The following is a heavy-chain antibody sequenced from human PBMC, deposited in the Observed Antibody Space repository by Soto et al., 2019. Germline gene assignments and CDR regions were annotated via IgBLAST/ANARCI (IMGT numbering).Heavy chain of an antibody. J-gene: IGHJ5*02. CDR1: GFTVSSNY. V-gene: IGHV3-66*01. Sequence: EVQLVESGGGLVQPGGSLRLSCAASGFTVSSNYMSWVHQAPGKGLEWVSVIYSGGTTYYADSVKGRFTISRDNSKNTLYLQMTSLRAEDTAVYYCARNGDSSDYRGWFDPWGQGTLVTVSS. CDR2: IYSGGTT. CDR3: ARNGDSSDYRGWFDP. D-gene: IGHD3-22*01.